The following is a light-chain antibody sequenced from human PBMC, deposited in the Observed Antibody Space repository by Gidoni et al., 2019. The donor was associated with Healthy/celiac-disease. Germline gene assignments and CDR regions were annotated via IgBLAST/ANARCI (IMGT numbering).Light chain of an antibody. Sequence: DIQMTQSPSSLSASVGDRVTITCRASQSISSYLNWYQQKPGKAPKLLIYAASSLQSGVPSRFSGSRSGTDFTLTISSLQPEDFATYYCQQSYSTPRPFXQXTRLXIK. V-gene: IGKV1-39*01. CDR3: QQSYSTPRP. CDR2: AAS. CDR1: QSISSY. J-gene: IGKJ5*01.